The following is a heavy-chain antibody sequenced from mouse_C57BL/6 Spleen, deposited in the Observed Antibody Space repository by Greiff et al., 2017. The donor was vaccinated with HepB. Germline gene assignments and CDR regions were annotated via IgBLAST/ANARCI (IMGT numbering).Heavy chain of an antibody. CDR2: IDPETGGN. D-gene: IGHD1-1*01. J-gene: IGHJ1*03. CDR1: GYTFTDYE. CDR3: TRAGSSPPWYFDV. V-gene: IGHV1-15*01. Sequence: VKLQESGAELVRPGASVTLSCKASGYTFTDYEMHWVKQTPVHGLEWIGAIDPETGGNAYNQKFKGKAILTADKSSSTAYMELRSLTSEDSAVYYCTRAGSSPPWYFDVWGTGTTVTVSS.